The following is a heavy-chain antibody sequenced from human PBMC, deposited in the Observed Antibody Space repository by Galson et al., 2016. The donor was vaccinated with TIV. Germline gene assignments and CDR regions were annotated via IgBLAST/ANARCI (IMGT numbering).Heavy chain of an antibody. J-gene: IGHJ6*02. CDR1: GFTVSDNY. D-gene: IGHD2-21*01. V-gene: IGHV3-66*02. Sequence: CAASGFTVSDNYMTWVRRAPGKGLEWVSMIYTGGNTYYADSVKGRFTISRDNSKNTLYLQMNRLRVEDTAVYYCARERRYCGNECYLYYYYGMDVWGPGTTVTVSS. CDR2: IYTGGNT. CDR3: ARERRYCGNECYLYYYYGMDV.